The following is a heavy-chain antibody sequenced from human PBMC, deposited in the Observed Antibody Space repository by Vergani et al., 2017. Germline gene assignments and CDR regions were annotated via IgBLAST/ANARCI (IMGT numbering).Heavy chain of an antibody. J-gene: IGHJ4*02. Sequence: QVQLVQSGAEVKKPGASVKVSCKASGYTFTGYYMHWVRQAPGQGLEWMGWINPNSGGTNYAQKFQGRVTMTRDTSISTAYMELSSMRSEDTAVYYCARGLKGLSSGYTTSGYWGQGTLVTVSS. D-gene: IGHD3-22*01. CDR2: INPNSGGT. CDR1: GYTFTGYY. V-gene: IGHV1-2*02. CDR3: ARGLKGLSSGYTTSGY.